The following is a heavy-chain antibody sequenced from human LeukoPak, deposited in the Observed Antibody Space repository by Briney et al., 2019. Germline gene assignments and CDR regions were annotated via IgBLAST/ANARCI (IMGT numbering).Heavy chain of an antibody. CDR1: GGSISSYY. CDR3: ARERLDCGMGV. V-gene: IGHV4-59*01. J-gene: IGHJ6*02. CDR2: IYYSGST. Sequence: PSETLSLTCTVSGGSISSYYWSWIRQPPGKGLEWIGYIYYSGSTNYNPSLKSRVTISVDTSKNQFSLKLSSVTAADTAVYYCARERLDCGMGVWGQGTTVTVSS.